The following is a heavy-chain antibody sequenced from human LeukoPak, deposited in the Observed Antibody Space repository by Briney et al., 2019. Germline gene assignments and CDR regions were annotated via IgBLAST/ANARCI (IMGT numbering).Heavy chain of an antibody. J-gene: IGHJ4*02. CDR1: GFTFSSYW. CDR2: INSDGSST. CDR3: ARDGKRGYSYGYTDY. Sequence: TGGSLRLSYAASGFTFSSYWMHWVRQAPGKGLVWVSRINSDGSSTSYADSVKGRFTISRDNAKNTLYLQMNGLRAEDTALYYCARDGKRGYSYGYTDYWGQGTLVTVSS. D-gene: IGHD5-18*01. V-gene: IGHV3-74*01.